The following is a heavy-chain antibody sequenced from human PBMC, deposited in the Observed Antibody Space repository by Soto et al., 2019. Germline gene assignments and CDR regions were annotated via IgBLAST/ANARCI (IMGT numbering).Heavy chain of an antibody. V-gene: IGHV4-34*01. J-gene: IGHJ3*02. CDR3: AGRYCSGGSCYLGAFDI. D-gene: IGHD2-15*01. Sequence: SETLSLTCAVYGGSFSGFYWSWIRQPPGKGLEWIGEINHSGSTSYSPSLKSRVNMSVDTSKNQLSLKMSSVTAADTVVYYCAGRYCSGGSCYLGAFDIWGQGTMVTVSS. CDR1: GGSFSGFY. CDR2: INHSGST.